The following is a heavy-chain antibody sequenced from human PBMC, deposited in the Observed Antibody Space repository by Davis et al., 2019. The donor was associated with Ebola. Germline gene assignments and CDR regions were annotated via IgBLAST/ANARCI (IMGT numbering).Heavy chain of an antibody. J-gene: IGHJ4*02. Sequence: GESLKISCAASGFAFSGSAMHWVRQASGKGPEWIGSIRSKANSYATAYAASVKGRFSISRDDSKNTAYLQMNSLKTEDTAVYYCTTLKDVLLWFGELPVWGQGTLFTVSS. CDR2: IRSKANSYAT. V-gene: IGHV3-73*01. CDR1: GFAFSGSA. D-gene: IGHD3-10*01. CDR3: TTLKDVLLWFGELPV.